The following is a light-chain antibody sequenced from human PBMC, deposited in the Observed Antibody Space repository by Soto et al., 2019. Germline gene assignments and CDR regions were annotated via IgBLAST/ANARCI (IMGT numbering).Light chain of an antibody. CDR3: QQLNSYPRT. CDR2: AAS. Sequence: DIQLTQSPSVLSASVGDRVTITCRASQGINSYLAWYQQKPGKVPKLLIYAASTLHSGVPSRFSGRGSGTEFTLTISSLQPEDFATYYCQQLNSYPRTFGQGPKVEIK. J-gene: IGKJ1*01. CDR1: QGINSY. V-gene: IGKV1-9*01.